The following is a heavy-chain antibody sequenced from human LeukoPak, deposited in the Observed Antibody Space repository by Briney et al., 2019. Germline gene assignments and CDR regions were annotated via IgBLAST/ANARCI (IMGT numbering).Heavy chain of an antibody. D-gene: IGHD7-27*01. CDR1: GGAISSYY. Sequence: SETLSLTCTVSGGAISSYYWSWIRQPPGKGLEWIGYIYYSGSTNYNPSLKSRVTISVDTSKNQFSLKLSSVTAADTAVYYCARLGKVHWFDPWGQGTLVTVSS. V-gene: IGHV4-59*08. CDR3: ARLGKVHWFDP. CDR2: IYYSGST. J-gene: IGHJ5*02.